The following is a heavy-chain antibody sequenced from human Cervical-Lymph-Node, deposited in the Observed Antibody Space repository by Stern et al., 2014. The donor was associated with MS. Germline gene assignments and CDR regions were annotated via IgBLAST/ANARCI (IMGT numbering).Heavy chain of an antibody. Sequence: QMQLGQSGAEVKKPGSSVKVSCKASGGISWVRQDPGQGLEYMGGDILLVGSSKHQQKFQGRLPNPADTTTNTAYLELSSLKYDDPAVYYCARGGGDNWFDPWGQGTLVTVSS. D-gene: IGHD3-16*01. V-gene: IGHV1-69*06. J-gene: IGHJ5*02. CDR1: GG. CDR2: DILLVGSS. CDR3: ARGGGDNWFDP.